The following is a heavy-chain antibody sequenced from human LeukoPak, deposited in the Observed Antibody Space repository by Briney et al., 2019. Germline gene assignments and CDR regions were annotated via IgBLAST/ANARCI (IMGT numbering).Heavy chain of an antibody. CDR1: GYTFTSYG. J-gene: IGHJ5*02. CDR3: ARGPSRIVHAVRGMEDWFDP. V-gene: IGHV1-18*01. D-gene: IGHD1-26*01. CDR2: ISAYNGNT. Sequence: ASVKVSCKASGYTFTSYGISWVRQAPGQGLAWMGWISAYNGNTNYAQKLQGRVTMTTDTSTSTAYMELRSLRSDDTAVYYCARGPSRIVHAVRGMEDWFDPWGQGTLVTVSS.